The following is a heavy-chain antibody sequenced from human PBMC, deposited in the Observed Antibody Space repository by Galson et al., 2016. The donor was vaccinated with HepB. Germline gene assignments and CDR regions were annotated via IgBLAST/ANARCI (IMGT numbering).Heavy chain of an antibody. D-gene: IGHD2-15*01. J-gene: IGHJ3*02. CDR3: ARVFPARCSGRSCFSEGAFDI. CDR1: GFTFSTHW. Sequence: SLRLSFAASGFTFSTHWMHWVRQAPGKGLVCVSRISEDGRATNYADSVKGRFAISRDNAKNTLYLQMNSLSAEDTAIYYCARVFPARCSGRSCFSEGAFDIWGQGTMVIVSS. CDR2: ISEDGRAT. V-gene: IGHV3-74*01.